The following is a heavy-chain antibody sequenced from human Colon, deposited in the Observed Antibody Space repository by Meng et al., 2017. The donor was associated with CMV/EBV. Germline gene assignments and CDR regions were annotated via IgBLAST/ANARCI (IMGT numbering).Heavy chain of an antibody. D-gene: IGHD3-3*01. CDR2: IYSGGSST. V-gene: IGHV3-23*03. J-gene: IGHJ4*02. CDR1: GFTFSSYA. CDR3: AKGGNWGFWSFDY. Sequence: GESLKISCAASGFTFSSYAMSWVRQAPGKGLEWVSVIYSGGSSTYYADSVKGRFTISRDNSKNTLYLQMNSLRAEDTAVYYCAKGGNWGFWSFDYWGQGTLVTFSS.